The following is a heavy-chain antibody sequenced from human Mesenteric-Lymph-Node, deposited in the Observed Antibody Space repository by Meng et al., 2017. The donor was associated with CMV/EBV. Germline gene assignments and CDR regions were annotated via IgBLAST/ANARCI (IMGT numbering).Heavy chain of an antibody. Sequence: EGSLRLSCVASGFTFSTYGMSWVRQAPGKGLEWVSYISSSGSTIYYADSVKGRFTISRDNAKNSLYLQMNSLRAEDTAVYYCARQRYYDFWSGNDAFDIWGQGTMVTVSS. CDR2: ISSSGSTI. CDR3: ARQRYYDFWSGNDAFDI. V-gene: IGHV3-48*04. CDR1: GFTFSTYG. J-gene: IGHJ3*02. D-gene: IGHD3-3*01.